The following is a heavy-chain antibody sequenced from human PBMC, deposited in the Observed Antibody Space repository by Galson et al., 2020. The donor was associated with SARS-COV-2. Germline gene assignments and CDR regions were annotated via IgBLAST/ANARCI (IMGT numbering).Heavy chain of an antibody. CDR2: IRSRNYGGTT. V-gene: IGHV3-49*03. D-gene: IGHD1-1*01. Sequence: GGSLRLSCTTSGFTLGDYAMSWFRQAPGKGLEWIGLIRSRNYGGTTEHAASVKGRFAISRDDPKSIVYLQMDSLRTADTAVYYCTRLGWNGVWVWGQGTLLTVSS. CDR3: TRLGWNGVWV. CDR1: GFTLGDYA. J-gene: IGHJ4*02.